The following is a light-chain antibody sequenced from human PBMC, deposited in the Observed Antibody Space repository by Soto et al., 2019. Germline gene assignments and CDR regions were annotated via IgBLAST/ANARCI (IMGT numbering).Light chain of an antibody. Sequence: EIVLTQSPATLSLSPGERATLSCRASQTVSSSLAWYQQKPGQAPRLLIYEASNRATGIPARFGGSGSGADFTLTISSLEPEDVALYYCQQHINWPLTFGGGTKVEIK. CDR1: QTVSSS. CDR2: EAS. V-gene: IGKV3-11*01. CDR3: QQHINWPLT. J-gene: IGKJ4*01.